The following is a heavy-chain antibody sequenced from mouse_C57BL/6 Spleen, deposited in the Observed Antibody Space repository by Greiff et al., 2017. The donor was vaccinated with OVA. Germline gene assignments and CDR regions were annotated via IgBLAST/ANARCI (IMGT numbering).Heavy chain of an antibody. Sequence: VQLQQSGPELVKPGASVKISCKASGYTFTDYYMNWVKQSHGKSLEWIGDINPNNGGTSYNQKLKGKATLTVDKSSSTAYMELRSLTSEDSAVYYCASKYYGNYWGQGTTLTVSS. CDR2: INPNNGGT. J-gene: IGHJ2*01. CDR3: ASKYYGNY. CDR1: GYTFTDYY. D-gene: IGHD1-1*01. V-gene: IGHV1-26*01.